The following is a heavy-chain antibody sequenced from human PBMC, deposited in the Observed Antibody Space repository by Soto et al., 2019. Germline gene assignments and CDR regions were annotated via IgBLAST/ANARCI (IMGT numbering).Heavy chain of an antibody. J-gene: IGHJ3*02. Sequence: PSETLSLTCTVSGGSIINDNYSWSWVRQPPGKCLEWIGYIYHSGTTYYNPSLNSRVTISVDGSSNQFSLKLSSVTAADTAVYYCAREPAAIRRAFDIWGQGTMVTV. CDR1: GGSIINDNYS. CDR2: IYHSGTT. V-gene: IGHV4-30-2*01. CDR3: AREPAAIRRAFDI. D-gene: IGHD2-2*02.